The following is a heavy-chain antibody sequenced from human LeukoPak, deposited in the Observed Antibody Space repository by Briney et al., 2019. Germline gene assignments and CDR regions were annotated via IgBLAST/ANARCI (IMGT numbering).Heavy chain of an antibody. CDR1: GFTLSGYN. CDR2: ISYDGSNK. V-gene: IGHV3-30-3*01. Sequence: GGSLRLSCAASGFTLSGYNMNWVRQAPGKGLEWVAVISYDGSNKYYADSVKGRFTISRDNSKNTLYLQMNSLRAEDTAVYYCARRAKTYSSGYSFDYWGQGTLVTVSS. CDR3: ARRAKTYSSGYSFDY. J-gene: IGHJ4*02. D-gene: IGHD3-22*01.